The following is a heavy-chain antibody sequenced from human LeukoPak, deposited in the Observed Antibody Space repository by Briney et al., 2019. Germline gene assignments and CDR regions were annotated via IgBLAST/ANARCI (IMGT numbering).Heavy chain of an antibody. CDR2: INPSGGST. V-gene: IGHV1-46*01. J-gene: IGHJ5*02. Sequence: ASVKVSCKASGYTFTSYYMHWVRQAPGQGLEWMGIINPSGGSTSYAQKFQGRVTMTRDTSTSTVYMELSSLRSEDTAVYYCARDRGYSSSLLNWFDPWGQGTLVTVSS. CDR3: ARDRGYSSSLLNWFDP. D-gene: IGHD6-13*01. CDR1: GYTFTSYY.